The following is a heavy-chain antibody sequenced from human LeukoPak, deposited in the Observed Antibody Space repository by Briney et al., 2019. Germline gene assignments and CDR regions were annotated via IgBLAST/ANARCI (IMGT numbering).Heavy chain of an antibody. D-gene: IGHD2-15*01. Sequence: PGGSLRLSCAASGFTFSSYAMSWVRQAPGKGLEWVSSISGSGNRTYYADSVKGRFTISRDNSKNTLFLQMNSLGAEDTAVYYCAKNLYCGGGSCYPSALGMDAWGQGTTVTVSS. CDR1: GFTFSSYA. CDR3: AKNLYCGGGSCYPSALGMDA. CDR2: ISGSGNRT. V-gene: IGHV3-23*01. J-gene: IGHJ6*02.